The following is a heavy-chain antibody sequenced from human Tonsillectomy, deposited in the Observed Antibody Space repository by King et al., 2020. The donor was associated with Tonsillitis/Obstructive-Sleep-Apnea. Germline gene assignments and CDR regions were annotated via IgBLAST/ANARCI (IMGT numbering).Heavy chain of an antibody. V-gene: IGHV4-34*01. CDR1: GGSFSGYY. CDR2: INHSGST. D-gene: IGHD3-3*01. J-gene: IGHJ5*02. CDR3: ARAPYYDFWRRFDP. Sequence: VQLPQWGAGLLKPSETLSLTCAVYGGSFSGYYWSWIRQPPGKGLEWIGEINHSGSTNYNPSLKSRVTISVDTSKNQFSLKLSSVTAADTAVYYCARAPYYDFWRRFDPWGQGTLVTVSS.